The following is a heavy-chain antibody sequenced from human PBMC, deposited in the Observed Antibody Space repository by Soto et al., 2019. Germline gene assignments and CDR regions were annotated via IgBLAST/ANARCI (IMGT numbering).Heavy chain of an antibody. Sequence: QVQLVESGGSVVQPGRSLRLSCAVSGFTFSTYGMHWVRQAPGKGLEWVAVIWGDGSNKYHADSVKGRFTISRDNTKNIRYLEVHSLRAEDTAVYYCVSVFVTYYFDSWGQGTLVTVSS. D-gene: IGHD3-3*02. V-gene: IGHV3-33*03. J-gene: IGHJ4*02. CDR2: IWGDGSNK. CDR3: VSVFVTYYFDS. CDR1: GFTFSTYG.